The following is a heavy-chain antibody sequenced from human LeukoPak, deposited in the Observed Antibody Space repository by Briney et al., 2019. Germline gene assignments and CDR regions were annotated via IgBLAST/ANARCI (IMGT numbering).Heavy chain of an antibody. J-gene: IGHJ5*02. Sequence: PSETLSLTCAVPGGSISSINWGSWVRQPPGQGLVWIGTIYYSGSSYYNPSLKSRVTMSVDTSKNQFSLRLSSVTAADTAVYYCARLRTTFANWFDPWGQGTLVIVSS. CDR2: IYYSGSS. CDR3: ARLRTTFANWFDP. D-gene: IGHD1-7*01. V-gene: IGHV4-4*02. CDR1: GGSISSINW.